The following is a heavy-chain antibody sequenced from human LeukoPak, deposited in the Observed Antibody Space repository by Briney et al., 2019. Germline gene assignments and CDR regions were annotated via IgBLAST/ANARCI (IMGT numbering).Heavy chain of an antibody. J-gene: IGHJ4*02. D-gene: IGHD3-10*01. Sequence: GRSLRLSCAASGFTFSSYGMHWVRQAPGKGLEWVAVIWDDGITKHYADSVKGRFTISRDNSKNTLYLQMNSLRAEDTAVYYCARDTNYYGSGSSDYWGQGTLVTVSS. CDR2: IWDDGITK. CDR1: GFTFSSYG. CDR3: ARDTNYYGSGSSDY. V-gene: IGHV3-33*01.